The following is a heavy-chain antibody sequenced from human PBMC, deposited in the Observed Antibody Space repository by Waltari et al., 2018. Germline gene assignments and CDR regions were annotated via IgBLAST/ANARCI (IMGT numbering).Heavy chain of an antibody. CDR1: GFTFSSYA. V-gene: IGHV3-23*04. CDR3: ARGYSSSWYLGYFDY. J-gene: IGHJ4*02. Sequence: EVQLVESGGGLVQPGGSLRLSCAASGFTFSSYAMSWVRQAPGKGLEWVSAISGRGGSTYYADSVKGRFTISRDNSKNTLYLQMNSLRAEDTAVYYCARGYSSSWYLGYFDYWGQGTLVTVSS. CDR2: ISGRGGST. D-gene: IGHD6-13*01.